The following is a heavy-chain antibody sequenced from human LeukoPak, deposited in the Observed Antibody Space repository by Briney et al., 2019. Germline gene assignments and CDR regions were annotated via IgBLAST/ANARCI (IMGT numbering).Heavy chain of an antibody. CDR1: GGSISSYY. D-gene: IGHD1-7*01. Sequence: SETLSLTCTVSGGSISSYYWSWIRQPAGKGLEWIGRIYTSGSTNYNPSLKSRVTMSVDTSKNQFSLKLSSVTAADTAVYYCARDRENWNYGGFDPWGQGTLVTVSS. CDR2: IYTSGST. J-gene: IGHJ5*02. V-gene: IGHV4-4*07. CDR3: ARDRENWNYGGFDP.